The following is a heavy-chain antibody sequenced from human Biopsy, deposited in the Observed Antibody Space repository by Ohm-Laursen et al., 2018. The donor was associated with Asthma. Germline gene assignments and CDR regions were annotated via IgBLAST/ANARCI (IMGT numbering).Heavy chain of an antibody. CDR3: ARDREYSSGWYQPLFDY. CDR1: GFTFSSYG. CDR2: IWYDGSNK. D-gene: IGHD6-19*01. J-gene: IGHJ4*02. V-gene: IGHV3-33*01. Sequence: SLRLSCSASGFTFSSYGMHWVRQAPGKGLEWVAVIWYDGSNKYYADSVKGRLTISRDNSKNTLYLQMNSLRAEDTAVYYCARDREYSSGWYQPLFDYWGQGTLVTVSS.